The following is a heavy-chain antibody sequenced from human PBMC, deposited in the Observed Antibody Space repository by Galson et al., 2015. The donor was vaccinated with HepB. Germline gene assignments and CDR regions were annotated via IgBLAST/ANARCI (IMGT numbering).Heavy chain of an antibody. D-gene: IGHD3-10*01. CDR3: ARVKGVRLGEPWDY. CDR1: GFTFSSYA. V-gene: IGHV3-30*04. Sequence: SLRLSCAASGFTFSSYAMHWVRQAPGKGLEWVAVISYDGSNKYYADSVKGRFTISRDNSKNTLYLQMNSLRAEDTAVYYCARVKGVRLGEPWDYWGQGTLVTVSS. CDR2: ISYDGSNK. J-gene: IGHJ4*02.